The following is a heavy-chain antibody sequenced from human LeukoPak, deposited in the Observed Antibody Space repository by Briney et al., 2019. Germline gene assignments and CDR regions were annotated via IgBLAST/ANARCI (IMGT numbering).Heavy chain of an antibody. D-gene: IGHD3-16*01. Sequence: ASVTVSCKAFGYTFGAYFMHWVRQAPGQGLEWMGWINPDNGGTRYAQRFQDRVTMTRDTSITTAYMELSSLKSDDTAVYYCARAGAMIASDYYYYMGVWGNGTTVTVSS. J-gene: IGHJ6*03. CDR1: GYTFGAYF. CDR2: INPDNGGT. CDR3: ARAGAMIASDYYYYMGV. V-gene: IGHV1-2*02.